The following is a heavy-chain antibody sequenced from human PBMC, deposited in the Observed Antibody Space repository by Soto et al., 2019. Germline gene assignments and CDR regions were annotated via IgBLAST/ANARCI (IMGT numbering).Heavy chain of an antibody. J-gene: IGHJ4*02. Sequence: GASVKVSCKASGYSFTSYSMQWVRQAPGQRLEWMGCVNAGNDGTNYAQKFQGRVTITRDTSATTVYLELSSLRSEDTAVYYCATGFRGRGHYYFDYWGQGTLVTVSS. CDR2: VNAGNDGT. CDR3: ATGFRGRGHYYFDY. CDR1: GYSFTSYS. D-gene: IGHD2-15*01. V-gene: IGHV1-3*01.